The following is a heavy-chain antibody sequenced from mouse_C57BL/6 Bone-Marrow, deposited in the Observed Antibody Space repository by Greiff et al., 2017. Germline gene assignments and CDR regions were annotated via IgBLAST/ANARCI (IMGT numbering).Heavy chain of an antibody. CDR3: AREGGYDGAWFAY. J-gene: IGHJ3*01. CDR1: GYTFTSYG. D-gene: IGHD2-2*01. CDR2: IYPRSGNT. Sequence: QVTLKVSGAELARPGASVKLSCKASGYTFTSYGISWVKQRTGQGLEWIGEIYPRSGNTYYNEKFKGKATLTADKSSSTAYMELRSLTSEDSAVYFCAREGGYDGAWFAYWGQGTLVTVSA. V-gene: IGHV1-81*01.